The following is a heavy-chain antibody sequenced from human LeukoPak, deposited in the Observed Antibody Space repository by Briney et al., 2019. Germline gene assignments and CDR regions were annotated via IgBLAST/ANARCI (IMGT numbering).Heavy chain of an antibody. D-gene: IGHD3-3*01. J-gene: IGHJ5*01. CDR1: GFTFDTYG. V-gene: IGHV3-23*01. Sequence: GGSLRLSCAASGFTFDTYGMTWVRQASGRGLEWVSGITGGGGSTYYAGSVEGRFTISRDNSKNMLFLQMNSLRAEDTGTYFCAKYFDSWSGYNNWFDSWGQGALVTVSS. CDR2: ITGGGGST. CDR3: AKYFDSWSGYNNWFDS.